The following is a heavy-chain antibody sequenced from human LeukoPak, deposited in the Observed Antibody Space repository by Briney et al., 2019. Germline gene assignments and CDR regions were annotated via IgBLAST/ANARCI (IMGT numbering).Heavy chain of an antibody. CDR1: GGSIDITNY. D-gene: IGHD1-26*01. CDR3: TREDRPYCPFAY. CDR2: IAHDGTT. Sequence: SETLPLTCGVSGGSIDITNYWSWVRQAPGKGLEWIGEIAHDGTTNYNPSLRSRVAMSFDRANNQFSLSLTSVTAADTAVYYCTREDRPYCPFAYWGQGVLVTVSS. J-gene: IGHJ4*02. V-gene: IGHV4-4*02.